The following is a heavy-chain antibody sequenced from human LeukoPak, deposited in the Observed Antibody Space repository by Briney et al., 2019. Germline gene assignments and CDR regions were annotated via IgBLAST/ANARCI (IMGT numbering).Heavy chain of an antibody. J-gene: IGHJ4*02. CDR3: XRXXDXXXXXDN. CDR1: GFTXXNYW. Sequence: XXXSGFTXXNYWMHWVRQAPGKGLVWVSRINSDGRSTNYADSVKGRFTISRDNAKNTLYLQMNSLRAEDTAVYYCXRXXDXXXXXDNWGXXTXVSVSS. CDR2: INSDGRST. V-gene: IGHV3-74*01.